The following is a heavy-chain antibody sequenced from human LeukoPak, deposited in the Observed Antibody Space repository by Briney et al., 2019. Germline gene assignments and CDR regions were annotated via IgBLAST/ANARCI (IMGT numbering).Heavy chain of an antibody. CDR1: GGSITNYY. CDR2: IHYSGST. V-gene: IGHV4-59*08. Sequence: PSETLSLTCTVSGGSITNYYWSWIRQPPGKGLEWIGTIHYSGSTSYNPSLKSRITISLDTSKNQFSLKLSSVTAADTAVYYCARGFRGDNFDYWGQGTLVTVSS. J-gene: IGHJ4*02. CDR3: ARGFRGDNFDY. D-gene: IGHD7-27*01.